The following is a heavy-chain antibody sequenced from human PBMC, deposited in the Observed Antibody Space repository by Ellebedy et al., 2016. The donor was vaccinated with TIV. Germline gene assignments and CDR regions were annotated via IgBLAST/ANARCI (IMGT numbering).Heavy chain of an antibody. CDR1: GSSFSNYG. J-gene: IGHJ4*02. V-gene: IGHV3-33*03. Sequence: GESLKISCAASGSSFSNYGMHWVRQAPGKGLEWVALIWYDGSKQYYADSVRGRFTISRDNDKNKVFLQMDSLTDDDTAVYYCARGSSGATTYWGQGTLVTVSS. CDR3: ARGSSGATTY. CDR2: IWYDGSKQ. D-gene: IGHD3-22*01.